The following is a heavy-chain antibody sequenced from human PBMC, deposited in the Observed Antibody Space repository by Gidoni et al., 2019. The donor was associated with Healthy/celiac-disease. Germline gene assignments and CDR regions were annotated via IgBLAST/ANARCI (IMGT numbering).Heavy chain of an antibody. D-gene: IGHD6-6*01. CDR2: IYYSGST. J-gene: IGHJ5*02. CDR3: ARVGWDIAARPEWWFDP. V-gene: IGHV4-59*01. Sequence: IRQPPGKGLEWIGYIYYSGSTNYNPSLKSRVTISVDTSKNQFSLKLSSVTAADTAVYYCARVGWDIAARPEWWFDPWGQGTLVTVSS.